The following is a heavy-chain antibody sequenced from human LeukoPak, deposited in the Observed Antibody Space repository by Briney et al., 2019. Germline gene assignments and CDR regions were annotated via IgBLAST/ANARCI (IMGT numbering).Heavy chain of an antibody. V-gene: IGHV3-23*01. J-gene: IGHJ3*02. CDR2: ISGSGGST. D-gene: IGHD2/OR15-2a*01. Sequence: GGSLRLSYAASGFTFSSYAMSCVRAAPGKGLEGVSAISGSGGSTYYADSVKGRFTISRDNSKNTLYLQMNSLRAEDTAVYYCAKAHTYLDAFDIWGQGTMVTVSS. CDR1: GFTFSSYA. CDR3: AKAHTYLDAFDI.